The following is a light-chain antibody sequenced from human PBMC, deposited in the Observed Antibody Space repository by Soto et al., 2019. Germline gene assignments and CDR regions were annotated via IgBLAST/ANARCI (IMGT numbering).Light chain of an antibody. CDR2: AAS. J-gene: IGKJ4*01. V-gene: IGKV1D-16*01. CDR1: KVLTTS. CDR3: QQYNIYPLT. Sequence: QMTQFQASWLASVGARVTITFRASKVLTTSLAWYQQKPGNAPKSLIYAASSLQTGVPSRFSGSESGTDFTLTISNLQPEDSATYYCQQYNIYPLTFGGGTKVEIK.